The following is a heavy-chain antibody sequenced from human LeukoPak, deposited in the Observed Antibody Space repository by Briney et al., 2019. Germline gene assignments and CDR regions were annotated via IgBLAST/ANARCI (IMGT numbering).Heavy chain of an antibody. J-gene: IGHJ4*02. D-gene: IGHD4/OR15-4a*01. CDR3: AKESGALGAPLYDY. CDR2: ISDNGGGT. V-gene: IGHV3-23*01. Sequence: ISDNGGGTYYADSLKGRFTISRDNSKNMLYLQMNSLRAEDTAVYYCAKESGALGAPLYDYWGRGILVTASS.